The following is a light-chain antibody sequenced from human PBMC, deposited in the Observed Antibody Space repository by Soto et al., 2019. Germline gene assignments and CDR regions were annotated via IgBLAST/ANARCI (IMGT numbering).Light chain of an antibody. CDR1: QSISNF. Sequence: EIVLTQSPATLSLSTGERATLSCRTSQSISNFLAWYQHKPGQAPRLLIYDASNRATGIPARFSGSGSGTDFTLTIGILEPEDFAVYYCQQPSNWPLITFGQGTRLQIK. CDR2: DAS. CDR3: QQPSNWPLIT. V-gene: IGKV3-11*01. J-gene: IGKJ5*01.